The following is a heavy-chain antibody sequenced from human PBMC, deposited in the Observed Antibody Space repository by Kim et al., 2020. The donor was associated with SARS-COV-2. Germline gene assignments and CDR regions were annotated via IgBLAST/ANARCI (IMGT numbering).Heavy chain of an antibody. D-gene: IGHD2-15*01. J-gene: IGHJ4*02. CDR3: ASPYCSGGSCYFDY. V-gene: IGHV1-69*13. CDR1: GGTFSSYA. Sequence: SVKVSCKASGGTFSSYAISWVRQAPGQGLEWMGGIIPIFGTANYAQKFQGRVTITADESTSTAYMELSSLRSEDTAVYYCASPYCSGGSCYFDYWGQGTLVTVSS. CDR2: IIPIFGTA.